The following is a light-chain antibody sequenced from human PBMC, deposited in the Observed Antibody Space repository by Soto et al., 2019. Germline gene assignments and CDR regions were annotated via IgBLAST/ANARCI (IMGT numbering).Light chain of an antibody. V-gene: IGKV1-12*02. CDR2: VAS. J-gene: IGKJ3*01. CDR3: QQANSFPFP. CDR1: QGIRSW. Sequence: DIQMTQSPSSVSASVGDRATITCRASQGIRSWLAWYQQKPGKAPKLLIYVASSLQSGVPSRFDGSGSGIDFTLTISRLQSEHFATYYCQQANSFPFPFGPGNKVDIK.